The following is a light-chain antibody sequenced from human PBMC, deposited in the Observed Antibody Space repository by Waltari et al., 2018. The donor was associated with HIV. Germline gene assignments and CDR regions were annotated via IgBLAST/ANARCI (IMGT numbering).Light chain of an antibody. Sequence: EIVITHSPATLSVSPGASAALSCRASQSIATNLAWYQQKAGQAPRLLVFAASTTATGVPARFSGSGSGTEFTLTISSLQSEDVAIYYCQQYNDWPLTFGGGTKVEIK. CDR2: AAS. J-gene: IGKJ4*01. V-gene: IGKV3-15*01. CDR1: QSIATN. CDR3: QQYNDWPLT.